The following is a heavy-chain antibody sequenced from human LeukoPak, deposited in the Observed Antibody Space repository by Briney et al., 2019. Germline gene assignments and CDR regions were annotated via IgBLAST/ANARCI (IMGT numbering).Heavy chain of an antibody. J-gene: IGHJ5*02. Sequence: SETLSLTCAVYGGSFSGYYWSWIRQPPGKGLEWIGYIYYSGSTYYNPSLKSRVTISVDTSKNQFSLKLSSVTAADTAVYYCARGRLGGYDNWFDPWGQGTLVTVSS. CDR2: IYYSGST. D-gene: IGHD5-12*01. V-gene: IGHV4-30-4*01. CDR3: ARGRLGGYDNWFDP. CDR1: GGSFSGYY.